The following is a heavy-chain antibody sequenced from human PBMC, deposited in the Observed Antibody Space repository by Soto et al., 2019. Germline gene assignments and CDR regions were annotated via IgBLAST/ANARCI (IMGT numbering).Heavy chain of an antibody. Sequence: QVQLVESGGGVVQPGRSLRLSCAASGFTFSSYAMHWVRQAPGKGLEWVAVISYDGSNKYYADSVKGRFTISRDNSKNTLYLQMNSLRAEDTAVYYCARDFNWEVAATPYWFDPWGQGTLVTVSS. J-gene: IGHJ5*02. CDR2: ISYDGSNK. CDR3: ARDFNWEVAATPYWFDP. D-gene: IGHD2-15*01. CDR1: GFTFSSYA. V-gene: IGHV3-30-3*01.